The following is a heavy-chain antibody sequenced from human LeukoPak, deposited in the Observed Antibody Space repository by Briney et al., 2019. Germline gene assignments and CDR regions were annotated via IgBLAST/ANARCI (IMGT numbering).Heavy chain of an antibody. CDR2: MNPNSGNT. CDR1: GYTFTSYD. D-gene: IGHD3-10*01. J-gene: IGHJ5*02. Sequence: ASVKVSCKASGYTFTSYDINWVRQATGQGLEWMGWMNPNSGNTGYAQKFQGRVTMTRNTSISTAYMELSSLRSEDTAVYYCARGRRVRGVTYWFDPWGQGTLVTASS. V-gene: IGHV1-8*01. CDR3: ARGRRVRGVTYWFDP.